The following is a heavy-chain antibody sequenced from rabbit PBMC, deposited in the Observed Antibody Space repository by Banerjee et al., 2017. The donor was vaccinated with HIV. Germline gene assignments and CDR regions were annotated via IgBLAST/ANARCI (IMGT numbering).Heavy chain of an antibody. CDR3: ARDAGYAGSNL. Sequence: QEQLEESGGDLVKPGASLTLTCTASGFDLNNYYYMCWVRQAPGKGLEWIACINTSSGNTVYASWAKGRFTISKTSWTTVTLQMTSLTAADTATYFCARDAGYAGSNLWGPGTL. CDR1: GFDLNNYYY. J-gene: IGHJ4*01. V-gene: IGHV1S45*01. D-gene: IGHD4-2*01. CDR2: INTSSGNT.